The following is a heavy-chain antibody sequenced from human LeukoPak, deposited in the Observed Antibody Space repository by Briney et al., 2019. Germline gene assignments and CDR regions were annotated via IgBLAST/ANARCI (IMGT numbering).Heavy chain of an antibody. Sequence: ASVKVSCKASGYTFTSYHINWVRQATGQGLEWMGWMNPNSGDTGYAQKFTGRVTISRSTSISTAYMELGSLRSEDTAVYYCARGPMVVIADNYHYYYMDVWGKGTTVTVSS. J-gene: IGHJ6*03. V-gene: IGHV1-8*03. CDR2: MNPNSGDT. D-gene: IGHD2-21*01. CDR3: ARGPMVVIADNYHYYYMDV. CDR1: GYTFTSYH.